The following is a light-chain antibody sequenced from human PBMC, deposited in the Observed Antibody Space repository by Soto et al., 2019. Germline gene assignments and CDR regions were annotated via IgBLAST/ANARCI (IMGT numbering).Light chain of an antibody. Sequence: QLVLTQPPSASGTPGQKVFISCSGSSSNIGGTNYAYWYQQLPGAAPKLLMHSNNLRPSGVPERISGSKFGTAAFLAISGLRSEDEAVYYCASWDDRLGAVIFGGGTKLTVL. CDR3: ASWDDRLGAVI. CDR1: SSNIGGTNY. V-gene: IGLV1-47*02. CDR2: SNN. J-gene: IGLJ2*01.